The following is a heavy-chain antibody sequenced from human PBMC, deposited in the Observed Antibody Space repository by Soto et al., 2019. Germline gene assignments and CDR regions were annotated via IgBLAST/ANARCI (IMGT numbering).Heavy chain of an antibody. D-gene: IGHD5-12*01. CDR3: AGLGYDSQDF. J-gene: IGHJ4*02. CDR2: ISGTGDGT. V-gene: IGHV3-23*01. Sequence: GGSLRLSCAASGITFRSFALNWVRQAPGKGLEWVSAISGTGDGTDYAVSVKGRFTVSRDNFKNTLYLQMNSLRAEDTDVYDCAGLGYDSQDFWGQGTLVTVSS. CDR1: GITFRSFA.